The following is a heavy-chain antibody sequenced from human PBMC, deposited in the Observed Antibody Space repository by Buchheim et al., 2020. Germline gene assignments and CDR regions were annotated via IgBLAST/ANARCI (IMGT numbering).Heavy chain of an antibody. J-gene: IGHJ4*02. D-gene: IGHD3-22*01. CDR3: ARDPQAVVINGYFDY. V-gene: IGHV3-11*06. CDR2: ISNSSSYT. Sequence: QVQLVESGGGLVKPGGSLRLSCAASGFTFSDYYMSWIRQAPGKGLEWVSYISNSSSYTNYADSVKGRFTISRDNATHSLYLQMNSLRAEDTAVYYCARDPQAVVINGYFDYWGQGTL. CDR1: GFTFSDYY.